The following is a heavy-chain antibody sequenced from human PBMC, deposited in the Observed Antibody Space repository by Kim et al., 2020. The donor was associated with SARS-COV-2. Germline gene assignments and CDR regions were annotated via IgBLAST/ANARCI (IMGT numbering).Heavy chain of an antibody. V-gene: IGHV1-18*01. CDR1: GYTFISYG. J-gene: IGHJ4*02. Sequence: ASVKVSCKTSGYTFISYGISWVRQAPGQGLEWMGWISPSNGNTNYAQKFQDRVTMTTDTSTSTAYMELRTLRSDDTAVYYCAREAFELTPTYYEYWDQGTLVSVSS. CDR3: AREAFELTPTYYEY. D-gene: IGHD2-21*01. CDR2: ISPSNGNT.